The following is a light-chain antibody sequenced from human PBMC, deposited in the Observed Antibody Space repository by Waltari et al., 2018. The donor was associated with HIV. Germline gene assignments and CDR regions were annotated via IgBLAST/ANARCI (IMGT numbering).Light chain of an antibody. CDR2: EVS. CDR1: SSDVGGYNY. CDR3: SSYAGNNNYV. J-gene: IGLJ1*01. V-gene: IGLV2-8*01. Sequence: QSAPTQPPSASGSPGESVTLSCTGTSSDVGGYNYVSWYQQHPDKAPKMLIYEVSERPSGVPDRFSGSKSGNTASLTVSGLQAEDEADYYCSSYAGNNNYVFGTGTKVSVL.